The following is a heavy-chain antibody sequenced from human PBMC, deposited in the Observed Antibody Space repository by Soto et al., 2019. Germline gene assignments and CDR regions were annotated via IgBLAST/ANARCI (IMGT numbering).Heavy chain of an antibody. D-gene: IGHD5-12*01. CDR2: ISAYNGNT. CDR3: ARNSGYGGKVALYYYYGMDV. Sequence: QVQLVQSGAEVKKPGASVKVSCKASGYTFTSYGISWVRQAPGQGLEWMGWISAYNGNTNYAQKLQGRVTMTTDTSTSTAYMELRSLRSDDTAVYYCARNSGYGGKVALYYYYGMDVWGQGTTVTVSS. CDR1: GYTFTSYG. J-gene: IGHJ6*02. V-gene: IGHV1-18*01.